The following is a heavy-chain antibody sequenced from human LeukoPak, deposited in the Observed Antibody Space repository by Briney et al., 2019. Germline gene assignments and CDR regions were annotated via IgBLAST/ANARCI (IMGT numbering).Heavy chain of an antibody. D-gene: IGHD3-10*01. V-gene: IGHV3-74*01. J-gene: IGHJ5*02. CDR2: ITSDGSGS. Sequence: PGGSLRLSCAASGFTFSDYSMNWVRQAPGKGLVWVSRITSDGSGSSYADSVKGRFTISRDNAKNTLYLQMNSLRAEDTAVYYCARGMGRDSGSYHFDPWGQGTLVTVSS. CDR3: ARGMGRDSGSYHFDP. CDR1: GFTFSDYS.